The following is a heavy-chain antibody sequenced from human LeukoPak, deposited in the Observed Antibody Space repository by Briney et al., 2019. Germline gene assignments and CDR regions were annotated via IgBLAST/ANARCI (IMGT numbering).Heavy chain of an antibody. J-gene: IGHJ3*02. CDR2: ISGSGGST. CDR1: GFTFSSYA. Sequence: PGGSLRLSCAASGFTFSSYAMSWVRQAPGKGLEWVSAISGSGGSTYYADSVKGRFTISRDNSKNTLYLQMNSLRAEDTAVYYCAKAENYYDSSGYPVTEAFDIWGQGTMVTVSS. V-gene: IGHV3-23*01. CDR3: AKAENYYDSSGYPVTEAFDI. D-gene: IGHD3-22*01.